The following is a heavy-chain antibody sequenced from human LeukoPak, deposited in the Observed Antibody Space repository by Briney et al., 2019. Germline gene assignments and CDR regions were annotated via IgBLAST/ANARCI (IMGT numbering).Heavy chain of an antibody. J-gene: IGHJ6*02. Sequence: SQTLSLTCAISGDSVSSNSVTWNWIRQSPSRGLEWLGRTYYRSTWYNDYAVSVRGRITVNPDTSKNQFSLKLSSVTAADTAVYYCASLRDGYNYIGNYYYYGMDVWGQGTTVTVSS. CDR1: GDSVSSNSVT. CDR3: ASLRDGYNYIGNYYYYGMDV. CDR2: TYYRSTWYN. D-gene: IGHD5-24*01. V-gene: IGHV6-1*01.